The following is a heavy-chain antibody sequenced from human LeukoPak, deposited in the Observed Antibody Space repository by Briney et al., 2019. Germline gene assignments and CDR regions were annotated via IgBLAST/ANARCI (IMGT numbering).Heavy chain of an antibody. V-gene: IGHV3-23*01. CDR2: ISGSGRST. CDR3: AKDLLEGSGTYYFDS. J-gene: IGHJ4*02. CDR1: GFTFSSYA. D-gene: IGHD3-10*01. Sequence: PGGSLRLSCAASGFTFSSYAMSWVRQAPGKGRGWVSAISGSGRSTYYADSVKGRFTISRDNSKNTLYLQMNSLRAEDTAVYYCAKDLLEGSGTYYFDSWGQGTLVTVSS.